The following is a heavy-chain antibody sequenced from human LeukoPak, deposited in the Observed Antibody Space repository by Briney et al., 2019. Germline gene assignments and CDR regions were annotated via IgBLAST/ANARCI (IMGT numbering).Heavy chain of an antibody. CDR3: ARGGSSDDAFDI. Sequence: ASVKVPCKASGYTLTNSYIEWVRQAPGQGLEWMGMINPSGGTTNYAQEFQGRVTMTRDTSTSTVYMELSSLRSEDTAVYYCARGGSSDDAFDISGQGTMVTVSS. V-gene: IGHV1-46*01. J-gene: IGHJ3*02. D-gene: IGHD2-15*01. CDR1: GYTLTNSY. CDR2: INPSGGTT.